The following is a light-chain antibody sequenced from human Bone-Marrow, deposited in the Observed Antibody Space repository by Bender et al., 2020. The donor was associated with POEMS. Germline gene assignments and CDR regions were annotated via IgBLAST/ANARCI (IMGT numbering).Light chain of an antibody. V-gene: IGLV6-57*01. CDR2: EDN. J-gene: IGLJ2*01. CDR3: QSYDSTIVV. CDR1: SGSIASNY. Sequence: NFMLTQPHSVSASPGKTVTISCTRSSGSIASNYVQWYQQRPGSSPTTVIFEDNQRPSGVPNRFSGSIDSSSNSASPIISGLKTEDEADYYCQSYDSTIVVFGGGTKLTVL.